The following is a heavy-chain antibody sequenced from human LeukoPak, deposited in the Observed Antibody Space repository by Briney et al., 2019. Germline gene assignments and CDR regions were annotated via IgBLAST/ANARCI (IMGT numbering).Heavy chain of an antibody. J-gene: IGHJ6*02. CDR1: GYTFTDYF. D-gene: IGHD3-22*01. CDR2: MNTNSGGT. Sequence: ASVTVSCTTSGYTFTDYFVHWVRQAPGQGLEGMGEMNTNSGGTEYAQKVRGRVTMNRDTSISTAYMELSRLRADDTAVYFCAREYYYDSSGYSVDYYYYGMDVWGQGPTVTVSS. CDR3: AREYYYDSSGYSVDYYYYGMDV. V-gene: IGHV1-2*02.